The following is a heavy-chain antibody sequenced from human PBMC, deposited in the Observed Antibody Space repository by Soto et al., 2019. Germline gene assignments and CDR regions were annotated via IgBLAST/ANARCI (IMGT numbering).Heavy chain of an antibody. CDR1: GLPVAGSY. D-gene: IGHD3-10*01. V-gene: IGHV3-53*01. Sequence: PGGSLRLSCVASGLPVAGSYMAWVRQAPGKGLEWASVIYNDGTTYYSQSVEGRFTISRDTSKNTLYLQMDRLRDEDTAVYYCVRPLPSGQTHARDVWGQGTTVTVS. CDR3: VRPLPSGQTHARDV. CDR2: IYNDGTT. J-gene: IGHJ6*02.